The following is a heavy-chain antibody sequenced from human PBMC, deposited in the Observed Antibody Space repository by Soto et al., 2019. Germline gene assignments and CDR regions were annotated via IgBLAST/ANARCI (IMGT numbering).Heavy chain of an antibody. CDR2: IWSDGNNR. CDR3: VRGDNWNDAASAY. D-gene: IGHD1-1*01. CDR1: GFMFSNHG. V-gene: IGHV3-33*01. J-gene: IGHJ4*02. Sequence: QVQLVESGGGVVQPGRSLRLSCAASGFMFSNHGMHWVRQAPGKGLEWVAVIWSDGNNRYYADSVKGRFTISRDNSKNTVCREMGSVRVEETAVYYCVRGDNWNDAASAYWGQGTLVTVSS.